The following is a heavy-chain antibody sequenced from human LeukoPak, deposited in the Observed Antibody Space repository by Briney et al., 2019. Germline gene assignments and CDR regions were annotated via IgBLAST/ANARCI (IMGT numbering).Heavy chain of an antibody. D-gene: IGHD6-13*01. CDR1: GGSISSSSYY. J-gene: IGHJ4*02. CDR3: ARPYSRKAAADDFDY. Sequence: SETLSLTCTGPGGSISSSSYYWGWIRQPPGKGLEWIGSIYYSGSTYYNPSLKSRVTISVDTSKNQSSLKLSSVTAADTAVYYCARPYSRKAAADDFDYWGQGTLVTVSS. CDR2: IYYSGST. V-gene: IGHV4-39*01.